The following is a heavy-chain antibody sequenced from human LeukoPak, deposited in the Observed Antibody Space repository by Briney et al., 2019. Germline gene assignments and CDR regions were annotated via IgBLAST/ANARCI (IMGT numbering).Heavy chain of an antibody. CDR1: GYTFTGYY. CDR2: INPNSGGT. D-gene: IGHD6-19*01. CDR3: ARASVAGPAFDI. J-gene: IGHJ3*02. Sequence: VASVKVSCKASGYTFTGYYMHWVRQAPGQGLEWMGWINPNSGGTNYAQKFQGRVTMTRDTSISTAYMELSRLRSDDTAVYYCARASVAGPAFDIWGQGTMVTVSS. V-gene: IGHV1-2*02.